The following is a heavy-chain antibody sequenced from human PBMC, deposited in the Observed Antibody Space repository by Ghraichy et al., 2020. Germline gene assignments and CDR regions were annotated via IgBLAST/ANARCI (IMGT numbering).Heavy chain of an antibody. CDR3: ARGAHYEVLTGYFRPYFYNMDV. J-gene: IGHJ6*02. CDR2: INAANGNI. Sequence: ASVKVSCRPSGYTFTNYLIHWVRQAPGQRLEWVGWINAANGNIKYSQRLEGRVTITRDTSASTVHMELRSLRSEDTAVYYCARGAHYEVLTGYFRPYFYNMDVWGRGTKVTVSS. CDR1: GYTFTNYL. V-gene: IGHV1-3*01. D-gene: IGHD3-9*01.